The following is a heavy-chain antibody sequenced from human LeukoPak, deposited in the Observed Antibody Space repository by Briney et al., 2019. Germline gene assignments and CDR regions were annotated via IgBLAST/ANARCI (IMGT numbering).Heavy chain of an antibody. V-gene: IGHV3-33*01. J-gene: IGHJ4*02. D-gene: IGHD2-2*01. CDR1: GFTFSSYG. CDR3: ARDAATSVGMPHY. Sequence: PGKSLRLSCVASGFTFSSYGMHWVRLAPGKGLEWVAIIWSDGSTKYYVGSVRGRFTISRDSSKSTLYLQMNSLRAEDTAVYYCARDAATSVGMPHYWGQGTVVTVSS. CDR2: IWSDGSTK.